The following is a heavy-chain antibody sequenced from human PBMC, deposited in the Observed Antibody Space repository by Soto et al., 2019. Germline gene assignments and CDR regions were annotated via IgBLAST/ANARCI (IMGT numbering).Heavy chain of an antibody. Sequence: QVQLQESGPGLVKPSQTLSLTCTVSGGSISSGGYYWSWIRQHPGKGLEWIGYIYYSGSTYYNPSLKSLVTISVDTSKNQFSLKLSSVTAADTAVYYCAHHMIERHRRGGMDVWGQGTTVTVSS. D-gene: IGHD1-1*01. CDR1: GGSISSGGYY. CDR2: IYYSGST. V-gene: IGHV4-31*01. J-gene: IGHJ6*02. CDR3: AHHMIERHRRGGMDV.